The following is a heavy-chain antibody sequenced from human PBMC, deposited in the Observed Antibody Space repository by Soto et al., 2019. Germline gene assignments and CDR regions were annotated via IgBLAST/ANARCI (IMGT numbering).Heavy chain of an antibody. V-gene: IGHV4-39*01. D-gene: IGHD3-10*01. CDR3: ASIWFGEVLLSHYYDMDV. J-gene: IGHJ6*02. CDR2: IYYSGRT. Sequence: QLQLQESGPGLVKPSETLSLTCTVSGGSISSSSYYWGWIRQPPGKGLEWIGSIYYSGRTYYNPSLKSRVTIYVDTSKNQFSLKLSSVTAADTAVYYCASIWFGEVLLSHYYDMDVWGQGTTVTVSS. CDR1: GGSISSSSYY.